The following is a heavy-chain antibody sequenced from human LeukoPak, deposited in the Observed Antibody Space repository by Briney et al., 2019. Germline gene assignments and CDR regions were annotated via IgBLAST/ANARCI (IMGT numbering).Heavy chain of an antibody. CDR2: IYYSGST. V-gene: IGHV4-30-4*08. D-gene: IGHD3-10*01. CDR3: AREASGSSDFDY. J-gene: IGHJ4*02. CDR1: GSSISSSSHY. Sequence: SETLSLTCTVSGSSISSSSHYWGWIRQPPGKGLEWIGYIYYSGSTYYNPSLKSRVTISVDTSKNQFSLKLSSVTAADTAVYYCAREASGSSDFDYWGQGTLVTVSS.